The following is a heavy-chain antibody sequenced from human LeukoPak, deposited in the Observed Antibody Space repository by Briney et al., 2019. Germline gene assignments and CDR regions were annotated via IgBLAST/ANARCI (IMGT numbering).Heavy chain of an antibody. D-gene: IGHD5-12*01. V-gene: IGHV4-34*01. CDR2: INHSGST. Sequence: PSETLSLTCAVYGGSFSAYYWSWIRQPPGKGLEWIGEINHSGSTNYNPSLKSRVTISVDTSKNQFSLKLSSVTAADTAVYYCARGLRGSRFDPWGQGTLVTVSS. CDR3: ARGLRGSRFDP. CDR1: GGSFSAYY. J-gene: IGHJ5*02.